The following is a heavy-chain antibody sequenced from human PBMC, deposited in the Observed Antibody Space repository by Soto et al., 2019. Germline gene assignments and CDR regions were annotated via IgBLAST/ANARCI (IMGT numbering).Heavy chain of an antibody. CDR3: ARRRDGYIFDY. V-gene: IGHV4-59*08. Sequence: SETLSLTCTVSGGSISSYYWSWIRQPPGKGLEWIGYIYYSGSTNYNPSLKSRVTISVDTSKNQFSLKLRSVTAADTAMYYCARRRDGYIFDYWGQGILVTVS. J-gene: IGHJ4*02. D-gene: IGHD5-12*01. CDR2: IYYSGST. CDR1: GGSISSYY.